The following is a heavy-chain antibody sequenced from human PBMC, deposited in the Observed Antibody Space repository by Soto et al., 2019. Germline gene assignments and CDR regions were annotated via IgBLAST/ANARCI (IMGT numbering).Heavy chain of an antibody. V-gene: IGHV4-59*01. CDR2: IYYSGST. D-gene: IGHD3-3*01. CDR1: GGSISSYY. Sequence: SETLSLTCTVSGGSISSYYWSWIRQPPGKGLEWIGYIYYSGSTNYNPSLKSRVTISVDTSKNQFSLKLSSVTAAATAVYYCARDVASDYDFWSGTNNWFDPWGQGTLVTVSS. J-gene: IGHJ5*02. CDR3: ARDVASDYDFWSGTNNWFDP.